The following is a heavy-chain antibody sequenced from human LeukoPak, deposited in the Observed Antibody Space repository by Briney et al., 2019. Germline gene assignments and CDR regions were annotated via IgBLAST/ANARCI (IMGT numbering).Heavy chain of an antibody. CDR3: ARETSESYET. Sequence: ASVKVSCKAFGYTFSDHYIQWVRQAPGQGLEWMGWIHPNRGDANYGQKFQGRVTMTRDTSISTAYLELRSLTSDDTAVYYRARETSESYETWGQGTLVTVSS. CDR2: IHPNRGDA. D-gene: IGHD1-26*01. CDR1: GYTFSDHY. J-gene: IGHJ5*02. V-gene: IGHV1-2*02.